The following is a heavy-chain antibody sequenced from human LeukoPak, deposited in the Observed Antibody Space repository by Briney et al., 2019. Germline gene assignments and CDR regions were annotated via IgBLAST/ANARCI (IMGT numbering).Heavy chain of an antibody. CDR2: IYYSGST. CDR1: GGSISSSSYY. D-gene: IGHD6-19*01. CDR3: ARGVAGAFDI. Sequence: PSETLSLTCTVSGGSISSSSYYWGWIRQPPGKGLEWIGSIYYSGSTYYNPSLKSRVTISVDTSKNQFSLKLSSVTAADTAVYYCARGVAGAFDIWGQGTMDTVSS. V-gene: IGHV4-39*07. J-gene: IGHJ3*02.